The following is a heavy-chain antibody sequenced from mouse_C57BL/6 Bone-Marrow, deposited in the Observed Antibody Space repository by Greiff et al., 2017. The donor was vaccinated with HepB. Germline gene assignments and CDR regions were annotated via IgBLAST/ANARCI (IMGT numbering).Heavy chain of an antibody. J-gene: IGHJ2*01. D-gene: IGHD2-4*01. V-gene: IGHV10-1*01. CDR2: IRSKSNNYAT. CDR3: VRHGGLRRGFDY. CDR1: GFSFNTYA. Sequence: VQLQESGGGLVQPKGSLKLSCAASGFSFNTYAMNWVRQAPGKGLEWVARIRSKSNNYATYYADSVKDRFTISRDDSESMLYLQMNNLKTEDTAMYYCVRHGGLRRGFDYWGQGTTLTVSS.